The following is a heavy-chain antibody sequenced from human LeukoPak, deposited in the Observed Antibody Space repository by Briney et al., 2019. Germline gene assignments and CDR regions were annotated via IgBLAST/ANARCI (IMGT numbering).Heavy chain of an antibody. J-gene: IGHJ5*02. Sequence: GGSLRLSCAASGFTFTSYAMSWVRQAPGKGLEWVSAISGSGGSTYYADSVKGRFTISRDNSKNALYLQMNSLRAEDTAVYYCAKVEVRGVNNWFDPWGQGTLVTVSS. CDR1: GFTFTSYA. CDR3: AKVEVRGVNNWFDP. CDR2: ISGSGGST. D-gene: IGHD3-10*01. V-gene: IGHV3-23*01.